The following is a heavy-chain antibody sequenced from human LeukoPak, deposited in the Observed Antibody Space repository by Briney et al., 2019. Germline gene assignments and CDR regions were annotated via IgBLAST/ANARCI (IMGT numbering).Heavy chain of an antibody. CDR3: ARGHPAMVSHDVRHAFDI. J-gene: IGHJ3*02. D-gene: IGHD5-18*01. CDR1: GRSISSYY. Sequence: EPSETLSLTCTVSGRSISSYYWSWIRQPPGKGLEWIGYIYYSVSPNYNPSLKSRVTISVDTSKNQFSLKLSSVTAADTAVYYCARGHPAMVSHDVRHAFDIWGQGTMVTVSS. CDR2: IYYSVSP. V-gene: IGHV4-59*01.